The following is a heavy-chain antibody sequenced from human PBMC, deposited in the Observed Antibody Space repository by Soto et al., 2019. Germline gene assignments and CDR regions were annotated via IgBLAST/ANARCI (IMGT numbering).Heavy chain of an antibody. CDR3: ARHNPASTVFGIVISLRY. Sequence: ASVKVSCKASGYTFTSYAMHWVRQAPGQRLEWMGWINAGNGNTKYSQKFQGRVTITRDTSASTAYMELSSLRSDDTAVYYCARHNPASTVFGIVISLRYWGHGTLVTVSS. CDR2: INAGNGNT. V-gene: IGHV1-3*01. D-gene: IGHD3-3*01. CDR1: GYTFTSYA. J-gene: IGHJ4*01.